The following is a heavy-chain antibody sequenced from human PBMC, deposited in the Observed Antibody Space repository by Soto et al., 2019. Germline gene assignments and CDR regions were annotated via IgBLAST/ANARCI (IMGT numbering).Heavy chain of an antibody. V-gene: IGHV3-30*18. Sequence: GGSLRLSCAASGFTFSSYGMHWVRQAPGKGLEWVAVISYDGSNKYYADSVKGRFTISRDNSKNTLYLQMNSLRAEDTAVYYCAKDQGIVVVPAAMSWFDPWGQGTMVTVSS. J-gene: IGHJ5*02. CDR1: GFTFSSYG. D-gene: IGHD2-2*01. CDR3: AKDQGIVVVPAAMSWFDP. CDR2: ISYDGSNK.